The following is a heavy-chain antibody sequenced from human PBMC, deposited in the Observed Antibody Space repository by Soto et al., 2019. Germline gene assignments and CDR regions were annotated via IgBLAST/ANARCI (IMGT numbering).Heavy chain of an antibody. CDR2: INHSGST. Sequence: SETLSLTCAVYGGSFSGYYWSWIRQPPGKGLEWIGEINHSGSTNYNPSLKSRVTTSVDTSKNQFSLKLSSVTAADTAMYYCARGAPVGYAFDYWGQGTLVTVSS. CDR3: ARGAPVGYAFDY. J-gene: IGHJ4*02. V-gene: IGHV4-34*01. CDR1: GGSFSGYY. D-gene: IGHD3-16*01.